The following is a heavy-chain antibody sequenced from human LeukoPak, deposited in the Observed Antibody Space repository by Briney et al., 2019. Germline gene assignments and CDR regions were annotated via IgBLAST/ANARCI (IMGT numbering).Heavy chain of an antibody. CDR1: GYTFTSHY. D-gene: IGHD6-19*01. CDR2: INPSGGST. J-gene: IGHJ4*02. Sequence: GASVKVSCKASGYTFTSHYMHWVRQAPGQGLEWMGRINPSGGSTTYAQRFQGRVTMTRDTSTSTVYMELSSLRSEDTAVYYCARARDAIAVAGTGPYFDYWDQGTLVTVSS. V-gene: IGHV1-46*01. CDR3: ARARDAIAVAGTGPYFDY.